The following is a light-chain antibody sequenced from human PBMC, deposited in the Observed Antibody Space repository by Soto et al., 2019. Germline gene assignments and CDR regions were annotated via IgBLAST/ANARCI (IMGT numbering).Light chain of an antibody. Sequence: QSVLAEPPSVSGSPGQSITISCTGTSSDVGGYKYVSWYQQYPGKAPKLMMYEVSNRPSGVSNRFSGSKSGNTASLTISGPQAEDEADYYCSSYTSSSPCVFGTGTKVTVL. CDR3: SSYTSSSPCV. CDR2: EVS. J-gene: IGLJ1*01. V-gene: IGLV2-14*01. CDR1: SSDVGGYKY.